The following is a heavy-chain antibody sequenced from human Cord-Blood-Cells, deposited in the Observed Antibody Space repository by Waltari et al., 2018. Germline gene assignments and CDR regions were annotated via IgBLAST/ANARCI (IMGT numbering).Heavy chain of an antibody. Sequence: EVQQLESGGDLVKPGGSLRLSCAASGLTFSSYSLNWVRQVPGEGLEWVSSISSSSSYISYADSEKGRFTISRDNAKNSLYLQMNSLRAEDTAVYYCARVPGDFDYWGQGTLVTVSS. CDR3: ARVPGDFDY. D-gene: IGHD7-27*01. J-gene: IGHJ4*02. V-gene: IGHV3-21*01. CDR2: ISSSSSYI. CDR1: GLTFSSYS.